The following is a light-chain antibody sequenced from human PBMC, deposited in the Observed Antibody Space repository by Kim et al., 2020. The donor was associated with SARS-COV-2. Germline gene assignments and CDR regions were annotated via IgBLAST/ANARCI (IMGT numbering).Light chain of an antibody. CDR2: DAS. Sequence: EIVLTQSPATLSLSPVERVTLSCRASQSVGSNLAWYQQKPGQAPRLIIYDASNRASGIPARCSGSGSGTDFTLTINSLESEDFAVYYCQQRSNPYTFGQGTKLEIK. J-gene: IGKJ2*01. CDR3: QQRSNPYT. CDR1: QSVGSN. V-gene: IGKV3-11*01.